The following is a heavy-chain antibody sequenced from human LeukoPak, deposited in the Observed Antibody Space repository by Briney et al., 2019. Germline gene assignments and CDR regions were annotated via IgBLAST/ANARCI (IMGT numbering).Heavy chain of an antibody. V-gene: IGHV3-48*04. J-gene: IGHJ6*03. D-gene: IGHD4-17*01. Sequence: PGGSLRLSCAASGFTFSSYSMNWVRQAPGKGLEWVSYISSSGSSIYYADSVKGRFTISRDNAKNSLYLQMNSLRAEDTAVYYCTRESCGEYAKDGYYYYYMDVWGKGTTVT. CDR2: ISSSGSSI. CDR1: GFTFSSYS. CDR3: TRESCGEYAKDGYYYYYMDV.